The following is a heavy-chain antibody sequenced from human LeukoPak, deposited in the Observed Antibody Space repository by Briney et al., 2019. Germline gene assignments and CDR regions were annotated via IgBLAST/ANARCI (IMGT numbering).Heavy chain of an antibody. V-gene: IGHV3-30*03. D-gene: IGHD3-22*01. CDR1: LFTFSYYA. CDR2: IFYDGTIQ. J-gene: IGHJ4*02. CDR3: ARDPRGPAGYDSPARDTFDY. Sequence: GGSLRLSCAASLFTFSYYAMHWVRQTPGKGLEWVAVIFYDGTIQYYSDSVRGRLIVSRDNPKNTLYLQMNSLRAEDTAVYYCARDPRGPAGYDSPARDTFDYWGQGTLVTVSS.